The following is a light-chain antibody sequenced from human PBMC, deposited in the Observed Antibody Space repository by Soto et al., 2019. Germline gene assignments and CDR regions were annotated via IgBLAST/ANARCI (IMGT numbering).Light chain of an antibody. Sequence: DIQMTQSPSTLSASVGDRVTITCRASQSISSWLAWYQQKPGTAPKLLIYKASSLESGVPSRFSGSGSGTEFTHTISRLKPDDFATYYCQQYKSYWTFGQGTKVEIK. CDR1: QSISSW. CDR3: QQYKSYWT. V-gene: IGKV1-5*03. CDR2: KAS. J-gene: IGKJ1*01.